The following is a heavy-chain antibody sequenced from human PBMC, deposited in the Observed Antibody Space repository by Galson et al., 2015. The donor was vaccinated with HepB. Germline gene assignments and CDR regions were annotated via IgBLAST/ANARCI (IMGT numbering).Heavy chain of an antibody. CDR2: FDPEDGET. D-gene: IGHD5-18*01. J-gene: IGHJ5*02. CDR1: GYTLTELS. Sequence: SVKVSCKVSGYTLTELSMHWVRQAPGKGLEWMGGFDPEDGETIYAQKFQGRVTMTEDTSTDTAYMELSSLRSEDTAVYYCATIDAGYSSWFDPWGQGTLVTVSS. V-gene: IGHV1-24*01. CDR3: ATIDAGYSSWFDP.